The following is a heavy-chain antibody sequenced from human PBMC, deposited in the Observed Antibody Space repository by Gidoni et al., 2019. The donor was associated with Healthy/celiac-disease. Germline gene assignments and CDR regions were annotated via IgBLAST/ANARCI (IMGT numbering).Heavy chain of an antibody. V-gene: IGHV3-21*01. D-gene: IGHD5-12*01. CDR1: GFTFSSYS. J-gene: IGHJ3*02. CDR2: ISSSSSYI. CDR3: ARVRRGATNPGAFDI. Sequence: EVQLVESGGGLVKPGGSLRLSCAASGFTFSSYSMNWVRQAPGKGLEWVSSISSSSSYIYYADSVKGRFTISRDNAKNSLYLQMNSLRAEDTAVYYCARVRRGATNPGAFDIWGQGTMVTVSS.